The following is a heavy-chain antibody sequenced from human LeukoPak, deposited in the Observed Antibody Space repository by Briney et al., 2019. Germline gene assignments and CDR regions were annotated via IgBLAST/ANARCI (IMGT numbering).Heavy chain of an antibody. V-gene: IGHV3-23*01. D-gene: IGHD6-13*01. J-gene: IGHJ4*02. CDR2: ISGSGGST. Sequence: PGGSLRLSCAASGFTFSSYAMSWVRQAPGKGLEWVSAISGSGGSTYYADSVKGRFTISRDNSKNTLYLQMNSLRPEDTAVYYCTREKIPAPDKRGALDYWGQGTLVTVSS. CDR1: GFTFSSYA. CDR3: TREKIPAPDKRGALDY.